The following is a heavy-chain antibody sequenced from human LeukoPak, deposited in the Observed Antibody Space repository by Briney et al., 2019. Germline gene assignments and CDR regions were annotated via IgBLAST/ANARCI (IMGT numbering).Heavy chain of an antibody. D-gene: IGHD1-1*01. J-gene: IGHJ4*02. Sequence: GGSLRLSCAASGFTFSSYGMHWVRQAPGKGLEWVAVIWYDGSSKYYADSVKGRFTISRDNSKNTLYLQMNSLRAEDTAVYYCARDSPTGPSFDYWGQGTLVTVSS. CDR3: ARDSPTGPSFDY. CDR1: GFTFSSYG. CDR2: IWYDGSSK. V-gene: IGHV3-33*08.